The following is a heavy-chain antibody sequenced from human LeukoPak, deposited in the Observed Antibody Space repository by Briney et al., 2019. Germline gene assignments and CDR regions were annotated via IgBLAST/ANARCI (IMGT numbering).Heavy chain of an antibody. D-gene: IGHD3-22*01. J-gene: IGHJ6*03. CDR3: ARRYDSTLYYYYYMDV. CDR1: GGSIIGYY. CDR2: IYYTGST. Sequence: SETLSLTCTVSGGSIIGYYWSWIRQPPGKELEWIGYIYYTGSTNYNPSLKSRVTISVDTSKNQFSLKLSSVTAADTAVYYCARRYDSTLYYYYYMDVWGKGTTVTVSS. V-gene: IGHV4-59*08.